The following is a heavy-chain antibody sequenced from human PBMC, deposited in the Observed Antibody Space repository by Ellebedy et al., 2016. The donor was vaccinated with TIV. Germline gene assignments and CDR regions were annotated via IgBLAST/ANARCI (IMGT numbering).Heavy chain of an antibody. J-gene: IGHJ4*02. CDR1: GGSISSSNW. Sequence: SETLSLTCAVSGGSISSSNWWSWVRPPPGKGLEWIGEIYHSGSTNYNPSLKSRVTMSVDKSRNHFSLRLTSVTAADTAVYYCASSGGDYSDSSGYFYRWGQGTLVTVSS. V-gene: IGHV4-4*02. D-gene: IGHD3-22*01. CDR2: IYHSGST. CDR3: ASSGGDYSDSSGYFYR.